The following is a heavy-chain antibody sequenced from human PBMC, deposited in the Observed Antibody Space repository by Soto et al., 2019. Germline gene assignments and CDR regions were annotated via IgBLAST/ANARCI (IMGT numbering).Heavy chain of an antibody. J-gene: IGHJ6*03. CDR1: GFTFSSYA. CDR3: AKGGYSYGYDYYYYYMDV. V-gene: IGHV3-23*01. CDR2: ISGSGGST. Sequence: PGGSLRLSCAASGFTFSSYAMSWVRQAPGKGLEWVSAISGSGGSTYYADSVKGRFTISRDNSKNTLYLQMNSLRAEDTAVYYCAKGGYSYGYDYYYYYMDVWGKGTTVTVSS. D-gene: IGHD5-18*01.